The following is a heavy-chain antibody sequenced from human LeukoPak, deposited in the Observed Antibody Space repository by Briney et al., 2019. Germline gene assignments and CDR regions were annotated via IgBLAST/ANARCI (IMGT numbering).Heavy chain of an antibody. CDR2: ISAYNGNT. Sequence: ASVKVSCKASGYTFTSYGISWVRQAPGQGLEWMGWISAYNGNTNYAQKLQGRVTMTTDTSTSTAYMELRSLRSDDTTVYYCASTGYGDYRNWFDPRGQGTLVTVSS. V-gene: IGHV1-18*01. D-gene: IGHD4-17*01. J-gene: IGHJ5*02. CDR1: GYTFTSYG. CDR3: ASTGYGDYRNWFDP.